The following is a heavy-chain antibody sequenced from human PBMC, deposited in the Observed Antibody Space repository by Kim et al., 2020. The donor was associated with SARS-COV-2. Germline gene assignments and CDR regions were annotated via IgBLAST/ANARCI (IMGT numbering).Heavy chain of an antibody. J-gene: IGHJ4*02. CDR2: VYHSGST. CDR3: VGFHRYQLPTDYDY. V-gene: IGHV4-31*03. D-gene: IGHD2-2*01. Sequence: SETLSLTCTVSGVPINSGGFYWSWIRQHPGKGLEWIGYVYHSGSTQYNTSLRSRLTISVDTSKRQFSLKLNSVTAADTAVYYFVGFHRYQLPTDYDYWGQATLVTVAS. CDR1: GVPINSGGFY.